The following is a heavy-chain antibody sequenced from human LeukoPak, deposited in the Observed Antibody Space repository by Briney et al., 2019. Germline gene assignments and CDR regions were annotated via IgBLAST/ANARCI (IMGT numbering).Heavy chain of an antibody. V-gene: IGHV1-8*03. CDR3: ARDLGGYSYGRNWFDP. CDR1: GYTFTSYD. J-gene: IGHJ5*02. D-gene: IGHD5-18*01. Sequence: ASVRVSCKASGYTFTSYDINWVRQATGQGLEWMGWMNPNSGNTGYAQKFQGRVTVTRNTSISTAYMELSSLRSEDTAVYYCARDLGGYSYGRNWFDPWGQGTLVTVSS. CDR2: MNPNSGNT.